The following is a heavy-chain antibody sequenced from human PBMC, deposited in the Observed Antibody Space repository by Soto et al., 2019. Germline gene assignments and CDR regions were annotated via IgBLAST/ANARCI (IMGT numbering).Heavy chain of an antibody. CDR2: IIPILGIA. J-gene: IGHJ6*02. CDR1: GGTFSSST. CDR3: ARDLPQQRSCMDG. D-gene: IGHD6-13*01. Sequence: QVQLVQSGAEVKKPGSSVKVSCKASGGTFSSSTISWVRQAPGQVLEWMGRIIPILGIANYAQKFQGRVTSTADKSRGTGYRGLQSLISEDTAVDSCARDLPQQRSCMDGWGQGTTVTVSS. V-gene: IGHV1-69*08.